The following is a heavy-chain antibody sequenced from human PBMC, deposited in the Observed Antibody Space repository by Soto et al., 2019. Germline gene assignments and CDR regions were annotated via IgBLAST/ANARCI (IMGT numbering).Heavy chain of an antibody. D-gene: IGHD6-13*01. CDR3: ASSAGLDHLLNYYGLNV. J-gene: IGHJ6*02. Sequence: QVLLVQSSAEVKKPASSVKVSCKASGGTFTSTAFSWVRQAPGQGLEWMGGIIPVLGTPNYAQKFQARLTVTADASTTTVHMELSSLRSDDTAVYYCASSAGLDHLLNYYGLNVWGQGTTVTVSS. CDR2: IIPVLGTP. CDR1: GGTFTSTA. V-gene: IGHV1-69*01.